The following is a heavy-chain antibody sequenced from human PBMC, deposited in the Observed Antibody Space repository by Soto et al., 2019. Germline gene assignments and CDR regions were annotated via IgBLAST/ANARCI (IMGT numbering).Heavy chain of an antibody. Sequence: QVQLVESGGGVVQPGRSLRLSCAASGFTFSSYGMHWVRQAPGKGLEWGAVIWYDGSNKYYADSVKGRFTISRDNSKNTLYLQMNSLRAEDTAVYYCARDRLRLVVTAPTALDYWGQGTLVTVSS. D-gene: IGHD2-21*02. CDR2: IWYDGSNK. V-gene: IGHV3-33*01. CDR3: ARDRLRLVVTAPTALDY. J-gene: IGHJ4*02. CDR1: GFTFSSYG.